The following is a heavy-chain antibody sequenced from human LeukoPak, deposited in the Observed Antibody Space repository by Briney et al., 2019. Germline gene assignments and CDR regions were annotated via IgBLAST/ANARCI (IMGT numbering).Heavy chain of an antibody. CDR2: ISSSGSTI. V-gene: IGHV3-48*04. CDR3: EEAAPDYCDSRGLNWFDP. Sequence: PGGSLRLSCVASGFTFSSYSMNWVRQAPGKGLQWVSYISSSGSTIYYTDSVKGRFTISRDNAKNSLFLQMNSLRAEDTAVYYYEEAAPDYCDSRGLNWFDPWGQGTLVTVSS. D-gene: IGHD3-22*01. CDR1: GFTFSSYS. J-gene: IGHJ5*02.